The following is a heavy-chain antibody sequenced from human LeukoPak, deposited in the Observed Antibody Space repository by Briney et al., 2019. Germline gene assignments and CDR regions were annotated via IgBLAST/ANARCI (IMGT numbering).Heavy chain of an antibody. Sequence: GASVKVSCKASGYTFTGYYMHWVRQAPGQGLEWMGWINPNSGGTNYAQKFQGWVTMTRDTSTSTVYMELSSLRSEDTAVYYCARAVTPSSSSSDRDYWGQGTLVTVSS. CDR1: GYTFTGYY. D-gene: IGHD6-6*01. J-gene: IGHJ4*02. CDR2: INPNSGGT. V-gene: IGHV1-2*04. CDR3: ARAVTPSSSSSDRDY.